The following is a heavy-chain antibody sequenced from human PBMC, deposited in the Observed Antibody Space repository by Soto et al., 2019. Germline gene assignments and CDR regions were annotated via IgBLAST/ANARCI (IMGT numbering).Heavy chain of an antibody. CDR2: IKEDGSLQ. D-gene: IGHD6-25*01. V-gene: IGHV3-7*01. CDR3: SRSSVH. J-gene: IGHJ4*02. Sequence: RLSCAGSGITFSNSWMNWVRQAPGKGLEWVATIKEDGSLQFYLDSVKGRFTISRDNAKKSVYLQMNSLRSEDTDVYYCSRSSVHWGRGLMLTVYS. CDR1: GITFSNSW.